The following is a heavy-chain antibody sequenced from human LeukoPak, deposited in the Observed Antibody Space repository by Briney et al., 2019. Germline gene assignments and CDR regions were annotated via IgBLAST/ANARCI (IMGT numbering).Heavy chain of an antibody. CDR3: AGDTHSSSWYDH. D-gene: IGHD6-19*01. V-gene: IGHV3-53*01. CDR2: IYSDGNI. CDR1: GFTVSSIY. J-gene: IGHJ5*02. Sequence: PGGSLRLSCAVSGFTVSSIYMSWVRQAPGKGLEWVSFIYSDGNIYYGDSVKGRFTLSRDSSRNTLYLQMNSLTVDDTAVYYCAGDTHSSSWYDHWGQGTLVTVSS.